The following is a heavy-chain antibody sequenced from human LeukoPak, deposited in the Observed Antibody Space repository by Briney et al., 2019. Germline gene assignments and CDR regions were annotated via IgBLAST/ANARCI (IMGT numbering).Heavy chain of an antibody. V-gene: IGHV4-38-2*01. CDR1: VYSISSGYY. CDR2: IYHSGST. D-gene: IGHD2-15*01. Sequence: SSETLSLTCAVSVYSISSGYYWGWIRQPPGKGLEWIGSIYHSGSTYYNPSLKSRVTISVDTSKNQFSLKLSSVTAADTAVYYCARQYCSGGSCYIGYWGQGTLVTVSS. CDR3: ARQYCSGGSCYIGY. J-gene: IGHJ4*02.